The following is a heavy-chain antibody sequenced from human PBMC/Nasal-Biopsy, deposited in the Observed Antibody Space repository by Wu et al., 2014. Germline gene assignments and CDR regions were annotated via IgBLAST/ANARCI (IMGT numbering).Heavy chain of an antibody. D-gene: IGHD3-22*01. CDR3: ARQIFVGHCKTGGYPYYLDY. CDR2: AHNSGCS. CDR1: GISTSPFY. V-gene: IGHV4-59*08. J-gene: IGHJ4*02. Sequence: TLSLTCTVSGISTSPFYWSWVRQTPGKGLEWIGFAHNSGCSSYNPSLKSRPTISIDTSRNQVSLSLRSLTAADSATYYCARQIFVGHCKTGGYPYYLDYWGQGALVIVSS.